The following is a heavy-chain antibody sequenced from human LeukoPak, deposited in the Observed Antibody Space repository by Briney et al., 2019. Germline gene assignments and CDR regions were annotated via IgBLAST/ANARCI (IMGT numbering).Heavy chain of an antibody. CDR3: ARHFVPGGYGLTYFDY. V-gene: IGHV4-39*01. Sequence: SETLSLTCTVSGGSVSSSSDYWGWIRQPPGKGLEWIGSMSYSGSTYYNPPLKSRVTISVDTSKNQLSLRLSSVTAADTAVYYCARHFVPGGYGLTYFDYWGQGTLVTVSS. D-gene: IGHD5-12*01. J-gene: IGHJ4*02. CDR2: MSYSGST. CDR1: GGSVSSSSDY.